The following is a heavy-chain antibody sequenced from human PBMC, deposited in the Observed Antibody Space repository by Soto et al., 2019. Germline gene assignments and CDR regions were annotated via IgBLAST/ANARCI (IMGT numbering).Heavy chain of an antibody. Sequence: SETLSLTCTVSGASIRNYYWSWIRQSPGKGLEWIGYIYQSGSTNYNPSLKSRVTISEDTSNNHFSLKLRSVTAADTALYYCARHWASVSDSGSYTFDIWGQGTMVT. CDR2: IYQSGST. J-gene: IGHJ3*02. CDR3: ARHWASVSDSGSYTFDI. D-gene: IGHD3-10*01. V-gene: IGHV4-59*08. CDR1: GASIRNYY.